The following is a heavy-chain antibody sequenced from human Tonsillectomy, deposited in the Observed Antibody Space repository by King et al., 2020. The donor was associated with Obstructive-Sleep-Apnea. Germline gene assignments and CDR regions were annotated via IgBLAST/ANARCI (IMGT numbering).Heavy chain of an antibody. CDR2: IYYSGST. V-gene: IGHV4-59*01. CDR3: ARGSPATAIPFDY. D-gene: IGHD2-2*02. CDR1: GGSISSYY. Sequence: QLQESGPGLVKPSETLSLTCTVSGGSISSYYWSWIRQPPGKGLEWIGYIYYSGSTNYNPSLQGRVTISVDTSKNQFSLKLSSVTAADTAVYYCARGSPATAIPFDYWGQGTLVTVSS. J-gene: IGHJ4*02.